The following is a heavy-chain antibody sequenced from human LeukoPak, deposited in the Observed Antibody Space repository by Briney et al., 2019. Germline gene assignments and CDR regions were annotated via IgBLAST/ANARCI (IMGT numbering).Heavy chain of an antibody. Sequence: SETLSLTCTVSGGSISSYYWSWIRQTPGKGLEWIGYVYYSGSTKYNPSLKSRVTISVDTSKNQFSLKLSSVTAADTAVYYCATASEGGYSYGSYWYFDLWGRGTLVTVSS. CDR1: GGSISSYY. J-gene: IGHJ2*01. D-gene: IGHD5-18*01. CDR2: VYYSGST. CDR3: ATASEGGYSYGSYWYFDL. V-gene: IGHV4-59*01.